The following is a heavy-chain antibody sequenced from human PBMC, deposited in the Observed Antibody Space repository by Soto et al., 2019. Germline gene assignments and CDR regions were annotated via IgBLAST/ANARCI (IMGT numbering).Heavy chain of an antibody. CDR1: GFTFSSYS. Sequence: EVQLVESGGGLVKPGGSMRLSCAASGFTFSSYSMNWVRQAQGKGLEWVSSTSSSSSYIYYADSVKGRFTISRDNAKNSLYLQMNSLRAEDTAVYYCARGLDYYDSSGYYYFDYWGQGTLVTVSS. CDR2: TSSSSSYI. CDR3: ARGLDYYDSSGYYYFDY. D-gene: IGHD3-22*01. J-gene: IGHJ4*02. V-gene: IGHV3-21*01.